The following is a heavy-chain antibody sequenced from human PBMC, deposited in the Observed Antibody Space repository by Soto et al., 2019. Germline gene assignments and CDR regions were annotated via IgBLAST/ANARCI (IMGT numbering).Heavy chain of an antibody. Sequence: PSETLSLTCAVYGGSFSGYYWSWIRQPPGKGLEWIGEINHSGSTNYNPSLESRVTISVDTSKNQFSLKLSSVTAADTAVYYCARGYITMVRGVIVVYYYYGMDVWGQGTTVTVSS. D-gene: IGHD3-10*01. J-gene: IGHJ6*02. CDR2: INHSGST. V-gene: IGHV4-34*01. CDR1: GGSFSGYY. CDR3: ARGYITMVRGVIVVYYYYGMDV.